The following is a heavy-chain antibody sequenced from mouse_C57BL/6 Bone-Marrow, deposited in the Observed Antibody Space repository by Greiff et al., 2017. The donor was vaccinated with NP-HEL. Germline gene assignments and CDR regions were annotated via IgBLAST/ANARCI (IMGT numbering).Heavy chain of an antibody. CDR2: IRSKSNNYAT. CDR1: GFSFNTYA. J-gene: IGHJ3*01. V-gene: IGHV10-1*01. CDR3: VRHWDYDGGFAY. Sequence: EVMLVESGGGLVQPKGSLKLSCAASGFSFNTYAMNWVRQAPGKGLEWVARIRSKSNNYATYYADSVKDRFTISRDDSESMLYLQMNNLKTEDTAMYYCVRHWDYDGGFAYWGQGTLVTVSA. D-gene: IGHD2-4*01.